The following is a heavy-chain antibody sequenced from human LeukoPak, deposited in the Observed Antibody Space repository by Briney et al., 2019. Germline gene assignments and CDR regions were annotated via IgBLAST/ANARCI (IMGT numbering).Heavy chain of an antibody. CDR3: AKTSGSYSPPNDS. J-gene: IGHJ4*02. D-gene: IGHD1-26*01. CDR2: ISGGGDAT. V-gene: IGHV3-23*01. Sequence: GGSLRLSCAASGFTFSTHTMTWVRQVPGKGLEWVSVISGGGDATFYADSVKGRFTISRDNSKNTLYLQMNSLRAEDTAVYYCAKTSGSYSPPNDSWGQGTLVTVSS. CDR1: GFTFSTHT.